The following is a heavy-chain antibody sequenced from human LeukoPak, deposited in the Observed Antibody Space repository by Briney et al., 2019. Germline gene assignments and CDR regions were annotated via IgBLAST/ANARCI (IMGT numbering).Heavy chain of an antibody. CDR2: INAGNGNT. Sequence: ASVKVSCKASGYTFTSYAMHWVRQAPGQRLEWMGWINAGNGNTKYSQKFQGRVTITADESTSTAYMELSSLRSEDTAVYYCARGNRYGDLKSAFDYWGQGTLVTVSS. J-gene: IGHJ4*02. V-gene: IGHV1-3*01. CDR3: ARGNRYGDLKSAFDY. CDR1: GYTFTSYA. D-gene: IGHD4-17*01.